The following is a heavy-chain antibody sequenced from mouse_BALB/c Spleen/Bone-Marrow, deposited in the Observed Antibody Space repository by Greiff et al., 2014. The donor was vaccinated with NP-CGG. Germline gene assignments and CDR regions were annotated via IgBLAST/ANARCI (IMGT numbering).Heavy chain of an antibody. CDR1: GFTFSDYY. D-gene: IGHD1-1*02. V-gene: IGHV5-4*02. CDR2: ISDGGNYT. J-gene: IGHJ4*01. Sequence: EVNLVESGGGLVKPGGSLKLSCTASGFTFSDYYMYWVRQTPEKRLEWVAAISDGGNYTFNPDSVKGRFTISRDNAKNNLYLQMSSLKSEDTAMYYCARSREKYGAMDYWGQGTSVTVSS. CDR3: ARSREKYGAMDY.